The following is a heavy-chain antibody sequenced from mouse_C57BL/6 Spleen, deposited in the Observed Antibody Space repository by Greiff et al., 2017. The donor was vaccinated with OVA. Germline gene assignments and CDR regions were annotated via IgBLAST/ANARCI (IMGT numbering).Heavy chain of an antibody. CDR3: ARSGLYYGNFWFAD. D-gene: IGHD2-1*01. CDR1: GYTFPDYN. V-gene: IGHV1-18*01. Sequence: VQLQQSGPELVKPGASVKIPCKASGYTFPDYNMDWVKQSHGKSLEWIGDINPNNGGTIYNQKFKGKATLTVDKSSSTAYMELRSLTSEDTAVYYCARSGLYYGNFWFADWGQGTLVTVSA. CDR2: INPNNGGT. J-gene: IGHJ3*01.